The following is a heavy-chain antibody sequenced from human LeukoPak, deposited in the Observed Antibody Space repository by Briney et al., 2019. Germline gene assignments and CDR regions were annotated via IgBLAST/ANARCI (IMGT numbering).Heavy chain of an antibody. D-gene: IGHD2/OR15-2a*01. CDR2: FYYSGST. V-gene: IGHV4-39*07. Sequence: SETLSLTCTVSGDSIRGTSVYWGWVRQPPEKGLEWIRSFYYSGSTYYNSALKGRVTISADTSKNHLSLNVNSVAAAATSVCYCARQYYHYYMDVWGKGTTVTASS. CDR1: GDSIRGTSVY. CDR3: ARQYYHYYMDV. J-gene: IGHJ6*03.